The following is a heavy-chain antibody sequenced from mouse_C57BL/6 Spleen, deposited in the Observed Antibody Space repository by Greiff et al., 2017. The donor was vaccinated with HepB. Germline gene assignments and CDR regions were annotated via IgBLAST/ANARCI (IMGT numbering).Heavy chain of an antibody. D-gene: IGHD2-5*01. CDR1: GFTFSDYY. V-gene: IGHV5-12*01. CDR2: ISNGGGST. CDR3: ARQYYSKPDWYFDV. Sequence: EVQLVESGGGLVQPGGSLKLSCAASGFTFSDYYMYWVRQTPEKRLEWVAYISNGGGSTYSPDTVKGRFTISRDNAKNTLYLQMSRLKSEDTAMYYCARQYYSKPDWYFDVWGTGTTVTVSS. J-gene: IGHJ1*03.